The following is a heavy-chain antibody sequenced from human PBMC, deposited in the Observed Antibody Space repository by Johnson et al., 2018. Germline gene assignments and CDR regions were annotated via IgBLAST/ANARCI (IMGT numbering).Heavy chain of an antibody. J-gene: IGHJ6*02. V-gene: IGHV3-21*01. CDR3: ARRRVCSNGVCYGMDV. CDR1: GFPFNTYT. Sequence: VQLVESGGGLVKPGGSLRLSCAASGFPFNTYTMKWVRQAPGQGLEWISSIGTKSVYIYYADSVKGRFTISRDNAKNSLYLQMNSLRAEDTAVYYCARRRVCSNGVCYGMDVWGQGTTVTVSS. CDR2: IGTKSVYI. D-gene: IGHD2-8*01.